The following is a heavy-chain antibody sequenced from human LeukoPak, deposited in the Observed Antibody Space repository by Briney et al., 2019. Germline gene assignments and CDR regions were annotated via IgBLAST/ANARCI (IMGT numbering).Heavy chain of an antibody. Sequence: LSLTCAVSGGSISSGGYSWSWIRQPPGKGLEWVSYISTRSSIIYYADSVRGRFTISRDDAKDSLYLQMNSLRAEDTAVYYCARDRTLRVGQHYYYGMDVWGQGTTVTVFS. CDR2: ISTRSSII. J-gene: IGHJ6*02. CDR3: ARDRTLRVGQHYYYGMDV. V-gene: IGHV3-11*04. CDR1: GGSISSGGYS. D-gene: IGHD1-26*01.